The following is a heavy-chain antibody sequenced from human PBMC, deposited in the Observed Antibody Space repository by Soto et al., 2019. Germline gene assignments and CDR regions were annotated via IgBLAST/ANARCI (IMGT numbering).Heavy chain of an antibody. D-gene: IGHD4-4*01. J-gene: IGHJ5*02. CDR1: GGSISSYY. Sequence: PSETLSLTCTVSGGSISSYYWSWIRQPPGKGLEWIGYIYYSGSTNYNPSLKSRVTISVDTSKNQFSLKLSSVTAADTAVYYCARGYYSKNDNWFDPWGQGTLVTVSS. V-gene: IGHV4-59*08. CDR3: ARGYYSKNDNWFDP. CDR2: IYYSGST.